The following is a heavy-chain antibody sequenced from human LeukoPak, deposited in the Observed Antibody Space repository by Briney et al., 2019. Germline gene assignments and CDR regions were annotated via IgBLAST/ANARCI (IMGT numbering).Heavy chain of an antibody. D-gene: IGHD2-2*02. J-gene: IGHJ4*02. V-gene: IGHV1-8*01. CDR1: GYTFTSYD. CDR3: ARGVDCSSTSCYIWGAYYFDY. CDR2: MNPNSGNT. Sequence: ASVKVSCKASGYTFTSYDINWVRQATGQGLEWMGWMNPNSGNTGYAQKFQGRVTMTRNTSISTAYMELSSLRSEDTAVYYCARGVDCSSTSCYIWGAYYFDYWGQGTLVTVSS.